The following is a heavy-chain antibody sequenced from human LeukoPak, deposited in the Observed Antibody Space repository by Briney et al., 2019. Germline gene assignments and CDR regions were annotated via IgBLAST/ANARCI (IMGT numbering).Heavy chain of an antibody. J-gene: IGHJ4*02. CDR1: GGSFSGYY. CDR3: AGQDYYDSSGYYSSSFDY. D-gene: IGHD3-22*01. CDR2: INHSGST. V-gene: IGHV4-34*01. Sequence: PSETLSLTCAVYGGSFSGYYWSWIRQPPGKGLEWIGEINHSGSTNYNPSLKSRVTISVDTSKNQFSLKLSSVTAADTAVYYCAGQDYYDSSGYYSSSFDYWGQGTLVTVSS.